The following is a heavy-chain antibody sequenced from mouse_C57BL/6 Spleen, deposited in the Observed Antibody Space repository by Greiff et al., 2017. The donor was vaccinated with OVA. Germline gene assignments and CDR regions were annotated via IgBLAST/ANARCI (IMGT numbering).Heavy chain of an antibody. CDR2: IYPGNSDT. CDR1: GYTFTSYW. Sequence: VQLQQSGTVLARPGASVKMSCKTSGYTFTSYWMHWVKQRPGQGLEWIGAIYPGNSDTSYNQKFKGKAKLTAVTSASTAYMELSSLTNEDSAVYYCTKYDYDEDYYAMDYWGQGTSVTVSS. J-gene: IGHJ4*01. V-gene: IGHV1-5*01. D-gene: IGHD2-4*01. CDR3: TKYDYDEDYYAMDY.